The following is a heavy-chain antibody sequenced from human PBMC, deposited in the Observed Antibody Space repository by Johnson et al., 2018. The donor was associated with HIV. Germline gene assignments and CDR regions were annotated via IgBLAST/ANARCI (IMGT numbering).Heavy chain of an antibody. Sequence: VQLVESGGGVVQPGGSLRLSCAASGFTFSSYAIHWVRQAPGKGLEHVSVIYSDGTTYYANSVKGRFTISRDNSKNTLYLQMGSLRVEDMAVYYCARSDVDIVATILFDIWGQGTMVTVSS. CDR3: ARSDVDIVATILFDI. V-gene: IGHV3-64*01. CDR1: GFTFSSYA. J-gene: IGHJ3*02. CDR2: IYSDGTT. D-gene: IGHD5-12*01.